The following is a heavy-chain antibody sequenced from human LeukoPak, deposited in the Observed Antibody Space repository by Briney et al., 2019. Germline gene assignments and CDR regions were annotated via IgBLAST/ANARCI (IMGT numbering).Heavy chain of an antibody. CDR2: ISSSGSTI. J-gene: IGHJ4*02. D-gene: IGHD3-9*01. CDR3: ARDHDVLTGYYTDLGY. V-gene: IGHV3-11*04. CDR1: GFTFSDYY. Sequence: GGSLRLSCAASGFTFSDYYMSWIRQAPGKGLEWVSYISSSGSTIYYADSVKGRFTISRDNAKNSLYLQMDSLRAEDTALYYCARDHDVLTGYYTDLGYWGQGTLVTVSS.